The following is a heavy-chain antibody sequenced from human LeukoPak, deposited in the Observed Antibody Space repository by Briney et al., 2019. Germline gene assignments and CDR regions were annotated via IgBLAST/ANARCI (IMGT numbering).Heavy chain of an antibody. CDR2: IYYSGST. CDR1: GGSMRSYY. CDR3: ARDPGYYGSGQRGAFDY. V-gene: IGHV4-59*01. J-gene: IGHJ4*02. D-gene: IGHD3-10*01. Sequence: SETLSLTYTVSGGSMRSYYWSWIRQPPGKGLEWVGYIYYSGSTNYSPSLKSRVTISVDTSKNQFSLKLSSVTAADTAMYYCARDPGYYGSGQRGAFDYWGQGTLVTVSS.